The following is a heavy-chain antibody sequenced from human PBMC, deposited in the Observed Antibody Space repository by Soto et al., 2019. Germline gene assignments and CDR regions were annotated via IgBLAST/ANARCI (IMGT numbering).Heavy chain of an antibody. Sequence: VESLKISCRTSGYIFTSYWISCFLQMPGKGLEWMGIIFPSDSDTRYSPSFQGQVTISADRSTSTVFLQWASLKASDTAVYFCARKDKSGYFNWFDPWGQGTLVTVSS. CDR2: IFPSDSDT. CDR1: GYIFTSYW. V-gene: IGHV5-51*01. J-gene: IGHJ5*02. D-gene: IGHD3-22*01. CDR3: ARKDKSGYFNWFDP.